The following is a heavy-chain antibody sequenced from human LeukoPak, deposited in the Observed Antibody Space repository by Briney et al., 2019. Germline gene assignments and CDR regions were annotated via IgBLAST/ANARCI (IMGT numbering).Heavy chain of an antibody. V-gene: IGHV4-34*01. CDR2: INHSGST. J-gene: IGHJ6*02. D-gene: IGHD1-14*01. Sequence: PSETLSLTCAVYGGSFSGYYWSWIRQPPGKGLEWIGEINHSGSTSYNPSLKSRVTISVDTSKNQFSLKLSSVTAADTAVYYCARPEGYYYYGMDVWGQGTTVTVSS. CDR1: GGSFSGYY. CDR3: ARPEGYYYYGMDV.